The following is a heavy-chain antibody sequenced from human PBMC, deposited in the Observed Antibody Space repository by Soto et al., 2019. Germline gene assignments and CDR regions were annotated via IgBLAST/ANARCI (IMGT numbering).Heavy chain of an antibody. Sequence: GGSLRLSCAASGFTFTSYAMSWVRQARGKGLEWVSAISGSGGSTYYADSVKGRFTISRDNSKNTLYLQMNSLRAEDTAVYYCVPHSLVTGLVVVNRPNNYFDYWGQGTLVTVSS. D-gene: IGHD3-22*01. CDR2: ISGSGGST. V-gene: IGHV3-23*01. CDR3: VPHSLVTGLVVVNRPNNYFDY. J-gene: IGHJ4*02. CDR1: GFTFTSYA.